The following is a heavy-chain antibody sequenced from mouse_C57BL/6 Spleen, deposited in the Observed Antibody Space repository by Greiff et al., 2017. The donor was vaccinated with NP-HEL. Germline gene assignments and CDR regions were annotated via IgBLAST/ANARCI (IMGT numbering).Heavy chain of an antibody. CDR3: ACYDAYYC. CDR1: GYTFTSYW. J-gene: IGHJ2*01. D-gene: IGHD2-3*01. Sequence: QVQLQQSGAELVMPGASVKLSCKASGYTFTSYWMHWVKQRPGQGLEWIGEIDPSDSYTNYNQKFKGKSTLTVDKSSSTAYMQLSSLTSENSAVYDCACYDAYYCWGQGTTLTVSS. CDR2: IDPSDSYT. V-gene: IGHV1-69*01.